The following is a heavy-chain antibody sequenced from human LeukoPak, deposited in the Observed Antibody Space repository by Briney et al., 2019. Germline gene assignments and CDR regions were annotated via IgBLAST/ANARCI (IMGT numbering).Heavy chain of an antibody. CDR3: ARDPLFDY. CDR2: IYTSGST. CDR1: GGSISSGSYY. J-gene: IGHJ4*02. Sequence: PSETLSLTCTVSGGSISSGSYYWSWIRQPAGKGLEWIGRIYTSGSTNYNPSLKSRVTISVDTSENQFSLKLSSVTAADTAVYYCARDPLFDYWGQGTLVTVSS. V-gene: IGHV4-61*02.